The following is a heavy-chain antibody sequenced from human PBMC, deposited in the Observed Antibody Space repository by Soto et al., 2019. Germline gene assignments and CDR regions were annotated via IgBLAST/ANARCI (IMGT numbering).Heavy chain of an antibody. J-gene: IGHJ4*02. CDR3: ARDGGYCSGGSSYTEGFDS. CDR2: INHSGST. CDR1: GGSFSGYY. V-gene: IGHV4-34*01. D-gene: IGHD2-15*01. Sequence: TSETLSLTCGVYGGSFSGYYWSWIRQVPGKGLEWIGEINHSGSTNYNPSLKSRVGISGDTSKNQFSLKLTSVTAADTAVYYCARDGGYCSGGSSYTEGFDSWGQGTVVTVS.